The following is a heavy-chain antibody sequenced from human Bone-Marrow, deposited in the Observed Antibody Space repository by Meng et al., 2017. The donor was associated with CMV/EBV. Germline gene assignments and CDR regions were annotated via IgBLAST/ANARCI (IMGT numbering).Heavy chain of an antibody. V-gene: IGHV4-34*01. J-gene: IGHJ5*02. CDR2: INHSGST. Sequence: FSGYYWSWIRQPPGKRLEWIGEINHSGSTNYNPSLKNRVTISVDTSKNQFSLKLSSVTAADTAVYYCARAPRLAYCGGDCYGNWFDPWGQGTLVTVSS. CDR1: FSGYY. D-gene: IGHD2-21*01. CDR3: ARAPRLAYCGGDCYGNWFDP.